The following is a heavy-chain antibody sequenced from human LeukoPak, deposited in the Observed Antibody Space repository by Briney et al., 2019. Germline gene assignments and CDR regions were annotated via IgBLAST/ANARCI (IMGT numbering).Heavy chain of an antibody. CDR1: GGTFSRHA. CDR2: IIPIFGTT. J-gene: IGHJ4*02. D-gene: IGHD5-12*01. V-gene: IGHV1-69*05. CDR3: ARGDSGYDYGFDN. Sequence: SVKVSCKASGGTFSRHAISWVRQAPGQGLEWVGGIIPIFGTTNYAQKFQGRVTITTDESTSTGYMELRSLRSDDTAVYYCARGDSGYDYGFDNWGQGTLVTVSS.